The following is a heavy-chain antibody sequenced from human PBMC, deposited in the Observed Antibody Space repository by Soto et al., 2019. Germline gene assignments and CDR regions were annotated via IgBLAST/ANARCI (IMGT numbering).Heavy chain of an antibody. CDR1: GFTFSSYT. J-gene: IGHJ4*02. V-gene: IGHV3-30*04. CDR2: IYYDGSQK. D-gene: IGHD2-21*02. CDR3: TRGGGNQLGDCYDN. Sequence: QVQLVESGGGVVQPGRSLRLSCAASGFTFSSYTMHWVRQAPGKGLEWVALIYYDGSQKYYSDSVKGRFTISRDNSKKMMNLDMNSLRTEDTPVYYCTRGGGNQLGDCYDNWCQVTLVTVSS.